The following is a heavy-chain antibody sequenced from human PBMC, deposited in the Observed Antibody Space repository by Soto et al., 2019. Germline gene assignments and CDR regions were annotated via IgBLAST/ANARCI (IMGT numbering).Heavy chain of an antibody. D-gene: IGHD3-22*01. CDR2: LSAYNGNT. CDR3: ARGGRHDSSGYYLPFSGMDV. V-gene: IGHV1-18*01. Sequence: QVQLVQSGAEVKKPGASVKVSCKASGYTFTSYGISWVRQAPGQGLEWMGWLSAYNGNTNYAQTLQGRVTMTTDTSTSTDYMELRSLRSDDPSVYYCARGGRHDSSGYYLPFSGMDVWGQGTTVTVSS. J-gene: IGHJ6*02. CDR1: GYTFTSYG.